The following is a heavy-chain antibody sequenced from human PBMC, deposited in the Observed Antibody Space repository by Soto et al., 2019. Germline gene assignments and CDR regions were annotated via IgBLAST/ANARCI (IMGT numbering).Heavy chain of an antibody. CDR3: VSKGDDFWSRDFDY. V-gene: IGHV3-21*01. J-gene: IGHJ4*02. CDR1: GFTFSDST. Sequence: EVQLVESGGGLVKPGGSLRLSCAGSGFTFSDSTMNWVRQAPGKGLEWVSSISSSSSFIYYADSVKGRFTISRDNGKNSLYLQMNSLRAEDTAVYYCVSKGDDFWSRDFDYWGQGTLVTVSS. CDR2: ISSSSSFI. D-gene: IGHD3-3*01.